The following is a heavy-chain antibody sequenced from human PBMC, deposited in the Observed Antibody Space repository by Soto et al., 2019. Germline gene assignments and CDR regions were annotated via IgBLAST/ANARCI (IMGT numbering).Heavy chain of an antibody. Sequence: SETLSLTCTVSGCSIGNYYWSWIRQSPGKGLEWIANIYQRGTANYNPALKSRVTISLETSKNQVSLKLSSVTAADTAIYYCARQGFFDYWGRGILVTVSS. J-gene: IGHJ4*02. CDR1: GCSIGNYY. CDR2: IYQRGTA. V-gene: IGHV4-59*08. CDR3: ARQGFFDY.